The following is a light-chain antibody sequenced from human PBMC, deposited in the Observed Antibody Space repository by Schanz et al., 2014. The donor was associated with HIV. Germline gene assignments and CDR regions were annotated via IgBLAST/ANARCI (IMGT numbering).Light chain of an antibody. V-gene: IGLV1-44*01. J-gene: IGLJ3*02. CDR3: SSYTSTSTRV. CDR1: SSNIGTNT. CDR2: NTY. Sequence: QSVLTQPPSASGTPGQRVTISCSGSSSNIGTNTVNWYQQLPGTAPKLLIYNTYHRPSGVPDRFSGSKSGNTASLTISGLQAEDEADYYCSSYTSTSTRVFGGGTKLTVL.